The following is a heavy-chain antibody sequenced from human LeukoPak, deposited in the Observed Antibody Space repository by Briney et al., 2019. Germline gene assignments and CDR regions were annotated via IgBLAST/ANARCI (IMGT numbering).Heavy chain of an antibody. CDR3: AGYGSGSYYKAFDF. Sequence: SETLSLTCTVSGDSISSSYWSWIRQPPGKGLEWIGYIYYTGSPYYNPSLKSRATTSIDMSKNQFSLKLSSVTAADTAVYYCAGYGSGSYYKAFDFWGQGILVTVSS. D-gene: IGHD3-10*01. V-gene: IGHV4-59*01. J-gene: IGHJ4*02. CDR1: GDSISSSY. CDR2: IYYTGSP.